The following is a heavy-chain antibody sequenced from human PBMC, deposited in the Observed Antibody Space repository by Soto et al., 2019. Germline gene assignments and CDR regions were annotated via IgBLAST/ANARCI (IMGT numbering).Heavy chain of an antibody. CDR2: INHSGST. V-gene: IGHV4-34*01. J-gene: IGHJ6*02. CDR1: GGYFSGYY. Sequence: PSETLSLTCTVYGGYFSGYYWSWIRQPPGKGLEWIGEINHSGSTNYNPSLKSRVTISVDTSKNQFSLKLSSVTAADTAVYYCARGHYYYYGMDVWGQGTTVTVSS. CDR3: ARGHYYYYGMDV.